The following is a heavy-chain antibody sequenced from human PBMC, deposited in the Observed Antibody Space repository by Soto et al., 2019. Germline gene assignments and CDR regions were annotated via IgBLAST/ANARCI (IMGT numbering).Heavy chain of an antibody. J-gene: IGHJ4*02. V-gene: IGHV3-33*01. Sequence: QVQLVESGGGVAQPGRSLRLSCAASGFTFSSYGMHWVRQAPGKGLERVAIIWYDGRNKYYADSVKGRFTISRDNSKNTLDLQMNSLRAEDTAVYYCARDLYCTKGVCYTGLEYWGQGTLVTVSS. CDR3: ARDLYCTKGVCYTGLEY. CDR2: IWYDGRNK. CDR1: GFTFSSYG. D-gene: IGHD2-8*01.